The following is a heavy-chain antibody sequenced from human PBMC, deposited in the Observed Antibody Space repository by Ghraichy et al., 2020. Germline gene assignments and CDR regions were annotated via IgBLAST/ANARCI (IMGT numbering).Heavy chain of an antibody. CDR1: GGSFSGYY. D-gene: IGHD3-22*01. J-gene: IGHJ4*02. CDR2: INHSGST. Sequence: SETLSLTCAVYGGSFSGYYWSWIRQPPGKGLEWIGEINHSGSTNYNPSLKSRVTISVDTSKNQFSLKLSSVTAADTAVYYCARGITIIVVVTSKTDYFDYWGQGTLVTVSS. CDR3: ARGITIIVVVTSKTDYFDY. V-gene: IGHV4-34*01.